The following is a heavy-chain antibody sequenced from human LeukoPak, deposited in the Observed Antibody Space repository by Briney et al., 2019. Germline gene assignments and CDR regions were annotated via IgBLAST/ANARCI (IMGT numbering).Heavy chain of an antibody. CDR2: IYYSGST. CDR1: GGSISSYY. J-gene: IGHJ5*02. D-gene: IGHD4-17*01. Sequence: SETLSLTCTVSGGSISSYYWSWIRQPPGKGVEWIGYIYYSGSTNYNPSLKSRVTISVDTSKNQFSLKLSSVPAADTAVYYCARAPGTTVTTWWFDPWGQGTLVTVSS. CDR3: ARAPGTTVTTWWFDP. V-gene: IGHV4-59*01.